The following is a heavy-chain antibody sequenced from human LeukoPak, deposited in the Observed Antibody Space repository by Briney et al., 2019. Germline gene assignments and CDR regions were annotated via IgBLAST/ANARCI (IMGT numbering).Heavy chain of an antibody. CDR1: GYTFTVYY. D-gene: IGHD3-22*01. CDR3: ARSANHLNYGGTGYYYPDDAFDI. Sequence: ASVKVSCKASGYTFTVYYMHWVRQAPGQGLEWMGWINPNSGGTNYAQKFQGRVTMTRDTSISTAYMELSRLRSDDTAVYYCARSANHLNYGGTGYYYPDDAFDIWGQGTMVTVSS. J-gene: IGHJ3*02. CDR2: INPNSGGT. V-gene: IGHV1-2*02.